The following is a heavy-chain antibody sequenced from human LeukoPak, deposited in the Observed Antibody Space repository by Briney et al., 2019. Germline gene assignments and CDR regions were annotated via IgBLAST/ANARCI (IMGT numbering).Heavy chain of an antibody. CDR1: GGSISSGDYY. Sequence: SQTLSLTCTVSGGSISSGDYYWSWIRQPPGKGLEWIGYIYYSGSTYYNPSLKSRVTISVDTSKNQFSLKLSSVTAADTAVYYCARAPRRYCGGDCPRSCAFDIWGQGTMVTVSS. D-gene: IGHD2-21*01. CDR2: IYYSGST. V-gene: IGHV4-30-4*08. CDR3: ARAPRRYCGGDCPRSCAFDI. J-gene: IGHJ3*02.